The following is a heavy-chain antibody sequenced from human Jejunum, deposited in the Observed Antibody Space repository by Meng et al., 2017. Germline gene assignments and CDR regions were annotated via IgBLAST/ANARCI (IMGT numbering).Heavy chain of an antibody. CDR1: GFSLATSGVS. V-gene: IGHV2-5*02. CDR3: AHSPQGYFDY. Sequence: QITLKETGPALVKATQTFTPTCNFSGFSLATSGVSVAWIRQPPGEALEWLALIYWDDDKRYSPSLKNRLAITKDTSKNQVVLTMTNMDPMDTGTYYCAHSPQGYFDYWGPGTLVTVSS. J-gene: IGHJ4*02. CDR2: IYWDDDK.